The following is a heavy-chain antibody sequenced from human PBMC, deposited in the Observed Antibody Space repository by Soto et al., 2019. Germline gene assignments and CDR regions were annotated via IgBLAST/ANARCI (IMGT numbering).Heavy chain of an antibody. V-gene: IGHV3-30-3*01. CDR2: ISYDGNNK. D-gene: IGHD2-15*01. J-gene: IGHJ4*02. CDR3: ARDYCSGGSCYSDY. CDR1: GFTFSSYA. Sequence: QVQLVESGGGVVQPGRSLRLSCAAYGFTFSSYAIHWVRQAPGKGLEWVAVISYDGNNKYYAVSVKCRFNIYRDNSKKMLYLQMNRLRDEDTAVFYCARDYCSGGSCYSDYWGQGTLVTVSS.